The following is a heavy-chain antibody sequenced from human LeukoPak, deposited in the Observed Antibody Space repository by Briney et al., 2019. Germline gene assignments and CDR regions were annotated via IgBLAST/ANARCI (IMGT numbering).Heavy chain of an antibody. D-gene: IGHD3-22*01. J-gene: IGHJ3*02. CDR3: AKDSPPSYYYDSSGPYDAFDI. CDR2: ISGSGGST. V-gene: IGHV3-23*01. Sequence: GGSLRLSSAASGFTFSSYVMSWVRQAPGKGLEWVSAISGSGGSTYYADSVKGRFTISRDNSKNTLYLQMNSMRAEDTAVYYCAKDSPPSYYYDSSGPYDAFDIWGQGTMVTVSS. CDR1: GFTFSSYV.